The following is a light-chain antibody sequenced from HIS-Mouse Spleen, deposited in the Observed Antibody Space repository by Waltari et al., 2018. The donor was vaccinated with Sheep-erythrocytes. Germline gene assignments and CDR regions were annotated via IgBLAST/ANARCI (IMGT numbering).Light chain of an antibody. Sequence: SALTQPRSVSGSPGQSVTISCTGTSSYVGGYNYVSWYQQHPGKAPKLMIYDVSKRPSGVPDRFSGSKSGNTASLTISGLQAEDEADYYCCSYAGSYNHVFATGTKVTVL. CDR3: CSYAGSYNHV. CDR2: DVS. V-gene: IGLV2-11*01. J-gene: IGLJ1*01. CDR1: SSYVGGYNY.